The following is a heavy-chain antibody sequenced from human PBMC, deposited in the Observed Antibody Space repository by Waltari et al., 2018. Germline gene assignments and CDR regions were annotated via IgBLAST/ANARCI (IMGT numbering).Heavy chain of an antibody. CDR1: GYSISRGYY. V-gene: IGHV4-38-2*01. Sequence: QVQLQESGPGLVKPSETLSLTCAVSGYSISRGYYWGWIRQPPGKGLEWIGSIYHSGSTYYNPSLKSRVTISVDTSKNQFSLKLSSVTAADTAVYYCARSYYYGSGPDAFDIWGQGTMVTVSS. D-gene: IGHD3-10*01. CDR3: ARSYYYGSGPDAFDI. CDR2: IYHSGST. J-gene: IGHJ3*02.